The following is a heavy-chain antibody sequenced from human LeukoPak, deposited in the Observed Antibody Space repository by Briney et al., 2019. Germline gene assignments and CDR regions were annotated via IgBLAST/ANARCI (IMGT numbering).Heavy chain of an antibody. V-gene: IGHV4-59*08. CDR3: ARHGGPQVATRTFDY. CDR2: IYYGGST. Sequence: SETLSLTCTVSGGSISSYYWSWIRQPPGKGLEWIGYIYYGGSTNYNPSLKSRVTISVDTSKNQFSLKLSSVTAADTAVYYCARHGGPQVATRTFDYWGQGTLVTVSS. J-gene: IGHJ4*02. CDR1: GGSISSYY. D-gene: IGHD5-24*01.